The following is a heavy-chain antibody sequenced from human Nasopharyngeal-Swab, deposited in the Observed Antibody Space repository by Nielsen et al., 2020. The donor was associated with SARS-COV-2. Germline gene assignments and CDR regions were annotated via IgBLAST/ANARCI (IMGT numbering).Heavy chain of an antibody. CDR3: ARVPYYDFWSGYHYYYYGMDV. CDR1: GGSISSDY. CDR2: IYYSGST. Sequence: SETLSLSCTVAGGSISSDYGSWIRQPPGEGLEWMGYIYYSGSTNYNPSLKSRVSISVDTSKNQFYLKLSSVTAADTAVYYCARVPYYDFWSGYHYYYYGMDVWGQGTTVTVSS. J-gene: IGHJ6*02. V-gene: IGHV4-59*01. D-gene: IGHD3-3*01.